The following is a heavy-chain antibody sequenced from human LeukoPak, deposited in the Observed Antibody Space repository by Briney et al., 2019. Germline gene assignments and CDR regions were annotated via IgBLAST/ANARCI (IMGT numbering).Heavy chain of an antibody. CDR1: GFTFSSYA. J-gene: IGHJ6*02. CDR3: AKVGYCSGGSCYSPIFQYYYYYGMDV. Sequence: PGGSLRLSCAASGFTFSSYAMSWVRQAPGKGLEWVSAISGSGGSTYYADSVKGRFTISRDNSKNTLYLQMNSLRAEDTAVYYCAKVGYCSGGSCYSPIFQYYYYYGMDVWGQGTTVTVSS. D-gene: IGHD2-15*01. V-gene: IGHV3-23*01. CDR2: ISGSGGST.